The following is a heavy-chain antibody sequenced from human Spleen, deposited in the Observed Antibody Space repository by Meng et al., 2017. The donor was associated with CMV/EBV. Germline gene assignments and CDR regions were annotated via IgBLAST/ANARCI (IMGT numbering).Heavy chain of an antibody. CDR3: ARFTTNYNWYFDL. Sequence: GGSLRLSCKGSGYSFTSYWIGWVRQMPGKGLEWMGIIYPGDSDTRYSPSFQGQVTISADKSISTAYLQWSSLKASDTAMYYCARFTTNYNWYFDLWGRGTLVTVSS. V-gene: IGHV5-51*01. CDR1: GYSFTSYW. D-gene: IGHD1-7*01. J-gene: IGHJ2*01. CDR2: IYPGDSDT.